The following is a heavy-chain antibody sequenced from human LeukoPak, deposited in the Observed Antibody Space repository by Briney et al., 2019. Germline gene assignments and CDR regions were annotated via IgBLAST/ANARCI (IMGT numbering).Heavy chain of an antibody. Sequence: EGSLRLSCVTSGFTSSTYSLNWVRQAPGKGLEWVSSISPSSSNIYYADSMKGRFTISRDDAKNLLYLQMNSLRAEDTAVYYCGRDQDRGSYHDPIFDYWGQGTLVTVSS. CDR2: ISPSSSNI. V-gene: IGHV3-21*06. CDR3: GRDQDRGSYHDPIFDY. J-gene: IGHJ4*02. CDR1: GFTSSTYS. D-gene: IGHD1-26*01.